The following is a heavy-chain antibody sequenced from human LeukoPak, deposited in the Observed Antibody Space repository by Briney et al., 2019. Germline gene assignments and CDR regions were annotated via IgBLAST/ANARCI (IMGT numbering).Heavy chain of an antibody. Sequence: PSETLSLTCTVSGGSISSGGYYWSWIRQPPGKGLEWIGYIYHSGSTYYNPSLKSRVTISVDRSKNQFSLKLSSVTVADTAVYYCAKGNYGLGAFDIWGQGTMVTVSS. CDR2: IYHSGST. D-gene: IGHD1-7*01. J-gene: IGHJ3*02. CDR1: GGSISSGGYY. V-gene: IGHV4-30-2*01. CDR3: AKGNYGLGAFDI.